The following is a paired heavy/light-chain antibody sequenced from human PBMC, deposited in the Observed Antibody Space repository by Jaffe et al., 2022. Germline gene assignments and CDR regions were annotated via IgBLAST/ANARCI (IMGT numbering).Heavy chain of an antibody. CDR2: IRNKAHGGTT. D-gene: IGHD6-13*01. CDR3: TRPGRTTWYQGSYYYYRMDV. CDR1: GFTFGDYV. J-gene: IGHJ6*04. V-gene: IGHV3-49*04. Sequence: EEQLVESGGGLVQPGRSLRLSCTGSGFTFGDYVMIWVRQAPGKGLEWVGFIRNKAHGGTTDYAASVKGRFTISRDDSKSIAYLQMNSLKTEDTAVYYCTRPGRTTWYQGSYYYYRMDVWGKGTTVTVSS.
Light chain of an antibody. CDR3: MQGLQTPLFT. J-gene: IGKJ3*01. Sequence: DIVMTQSPLSLSVTPGEPASISCRSSQSLLQSNGYNYLDWYLQKPGQSPQILIYLGSNRASGVPDRFSGSGSGTNFTLKISRVEAEDVGVYYCMQGLQTPLFTFGPGTKVDIK. CDR1: QSLLQSNGYNY. V-gene: IGKV2-28*01. CDR2: LGS.